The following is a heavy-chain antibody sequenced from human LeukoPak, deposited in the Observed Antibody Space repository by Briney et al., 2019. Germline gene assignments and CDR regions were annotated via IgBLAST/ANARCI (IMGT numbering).Heavy chain of an antibody. CDR1: GFTFNSYG. Sequence: PAGSLRLSCAAAGFTFNSYGMHWVRQAPGKGLEWVAFIQYDGSNKYYADSVKGRFTISRDNSKNTLYLQMNSLRPEDTAVFYCAKARAVGPTKSFFDYWGQGTLATVSA. V-gene: IGHV3-30*02. J-gene: IGHJ4*02. D-gene: IGHD1-26*01. CDR2: IQYDGSNK. CDR3: AKARAVGPTKSFFDY.